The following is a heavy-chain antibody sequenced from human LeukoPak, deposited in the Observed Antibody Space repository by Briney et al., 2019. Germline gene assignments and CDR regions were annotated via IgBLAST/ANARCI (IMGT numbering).Heavy chain of an antibody. Sequence: SETLSLTCTVSGGSISSGDYYWSWIRQPPGKGLEWIGYIYYSGSTYYNPSLKSRVTISVDTSKNQFSLKLSSVTAADTAVYYCARVSDYYDSRGGFDYWGQGTLVTVSS. CDR2: IYYSGST. CDR3: ARVSDYYDSRGGFDY. J-gene: IGHJ4*02. D-gene: IGHD3-22*01. V-gene: IGHV4-30-4*01. CDR1: GGSISSGDYY.